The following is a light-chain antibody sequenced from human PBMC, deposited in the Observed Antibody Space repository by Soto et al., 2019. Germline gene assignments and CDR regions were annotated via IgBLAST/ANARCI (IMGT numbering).Light chain of an antibody. CDR3: QSYDSSLKNSV. CDR2: ANT. V-gene: IGLV1-40*01. Sequence: QSVLTQSPPVSGAPGQRVTISCTGSSSNIGAGYDVHWYKQFPGTAPKLLIYANTNRPSGVPDRFSGSKSGTSASLAITGLQPEDEADYYCQSYDSSLKNSVFGGGTKLTVL. CDR1: SSNIGAGYD. J-gene: IGLJ3*02.